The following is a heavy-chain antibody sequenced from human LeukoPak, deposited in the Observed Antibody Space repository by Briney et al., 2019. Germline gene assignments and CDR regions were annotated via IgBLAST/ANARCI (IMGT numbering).Heavy chain of an antibody. V-gene: IGHV3-33*01. CDR1: GFTFSSYG. CDR2: IWYDGSNK. J-gene: IGHJ3*02. D-gene: IGHD4-17*01. Sequence: PGGSLRLSCAASGFTFSSYGMHWVRQAPGKGLEWVAVIWYDGSNKYYADSVKGRFTISRDNSKNTLYLQMNSLRAEDTAVYYCARDGSVNDYGDYAGAFDIWGQGTVVTVSS. CDR3: ARDGSVNDYGDYAGAFDI.